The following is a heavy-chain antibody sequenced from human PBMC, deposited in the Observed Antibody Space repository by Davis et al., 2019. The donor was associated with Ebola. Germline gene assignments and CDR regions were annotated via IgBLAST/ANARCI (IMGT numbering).Heavy chain of an antibody. CDR1: GGTFSSYA. Sequence: SVKVSCKASGGTFSSYAVSWVRQAPGQGLEWMGGIIPVFRTANYAQKFQGRVTITADESTRTAYMELNGLRSEDTAVYYCAHLGPQRYCSGGGCHGYLDYWGQGTLVTVSS. V-gene: IGHV1-69*13. CDR3: AHLGPQRYCSGGGCHGYLDY. CDR2: IIPVFRTA. D-gene: IGHD2-15*01. J-gene: IGHJ4*02.